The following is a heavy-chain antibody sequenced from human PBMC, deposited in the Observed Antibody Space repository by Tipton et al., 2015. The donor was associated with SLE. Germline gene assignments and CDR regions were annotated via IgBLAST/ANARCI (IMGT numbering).Heavy chain of an antibody. CDR2: IYYSGST. Sequence: TLSLTCTVSGGSISSYYWSWIRQPPGKGLEWIGYIYYSGSTNYNPSLKSRVTISVDTSKNQFSLKLSSVTAADTTVYYCSRGRGGAFDMWGQGTMVTVSS. D-gene: IGHD3-10*01. J-gene: IGHJ3*02. CDR3: SRGRGGAFDM. V-gene: IGHV4-59*08. CDR1: GGSISSYY.